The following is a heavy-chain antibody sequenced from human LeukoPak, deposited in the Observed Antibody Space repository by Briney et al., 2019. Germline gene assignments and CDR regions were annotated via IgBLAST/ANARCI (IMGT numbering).Heavy chain of an antibody. Sequence: PSDTLSLLCTVSGDSLSSYYWSWLRQPRGKGLEWVGYIYYSGSTNYNPYLQSRLTISVDPPKHQLSLKLSSVTAADTAVYYCARERGYVYDYWGQGTLVSVPS. D-gene: IGHD5-12*01. J-gene: IGHJ4*02. V-gene: IGHV4-59*01. CDR2: IYYSGST. CDR3: ARERGYVYDY. CDR1: GDSLSSYY.